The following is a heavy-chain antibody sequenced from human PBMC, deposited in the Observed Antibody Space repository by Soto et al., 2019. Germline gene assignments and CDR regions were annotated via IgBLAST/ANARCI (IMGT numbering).Heavy chain of an antibody. D-gene: IGHD2-2*01. Sequence: EVQLVESGGALVQPGGSLRLSCAASGFTFSTYSMNWVRQAPGKGLEWVTYISSSRSTIYYADSVKGRFTSSRDNAMKSLYLQINGLMADDTAVYYCARDCPGSSTSCYGIEWFDAWGHGTLVTVSS. CDR1: GFTFSTYS. J-gene: IGHJ5*01. CDR2: ISSSRSTI. CDR3: ARDCPGSSTSCYGIEWFDA. V-gene: IGHV3-48*01.